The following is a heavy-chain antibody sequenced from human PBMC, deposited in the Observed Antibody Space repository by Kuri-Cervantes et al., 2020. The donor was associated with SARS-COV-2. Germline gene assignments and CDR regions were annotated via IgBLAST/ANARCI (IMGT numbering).Heavy chain of an antibody. CDR2: INPNSGGT. CDR1: GYTFTSYY. Sequence: ASVKVSCKASGYTFTSYYMHWVRQAPGQGLEWMGWINPNSGGTNYAQKFQGRVTITADESTSTAYMELSSLRSEDTAVYYCARDTWRSPAAITGSIDPWGQGTLVTVSS. V-gene: IGHV1-2*02. J-gene: IGHJ5*02. CDR3: ARDTWRSPAAITGSIDP. D-gene: IGHD2-2*01.